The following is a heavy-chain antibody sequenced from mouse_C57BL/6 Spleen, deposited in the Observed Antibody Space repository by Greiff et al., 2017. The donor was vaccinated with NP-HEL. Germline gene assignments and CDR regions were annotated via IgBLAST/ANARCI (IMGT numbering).Heavy chain of an antibody. CDR2: IYPGDGDT. CDR1: GYAFSSYW. Sequence: QVQLQQSGAELVKPGASVKISCKASGYAFSSYWMNWVKQRPGKGLEWIGQIYPGDGDTNYNGKFKGKATLTADKSSSTAYMQLSSLTSEDSAVYFCAREETAQAKGFAYWGQGTLVTVSA. D-gene: IGHD3-2*02. J-gene: IGHJ3*01. V-gene: IGHV1-80*01. CDR3: AREETAQAKGFAY.